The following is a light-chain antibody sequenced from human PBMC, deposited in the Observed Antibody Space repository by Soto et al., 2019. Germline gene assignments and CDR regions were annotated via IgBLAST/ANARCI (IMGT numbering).Light chain of an antibody. CDR2: GAS. J-gene: IGKJ1*01. V-gene: IGKV3-20*01. CDR3: QQYGSSPTT. Sequence: EIVLTQSPGTLSLSPGERATLSCRASQSVSSSYLVWYQQKPGQAPRLLISGASSRATGIPDRFSGSGSGTDFTLSISRLEPEDFAVYYCQQYGSSPTTFGQGTKVEIK. CDR1: QSVSSSY.